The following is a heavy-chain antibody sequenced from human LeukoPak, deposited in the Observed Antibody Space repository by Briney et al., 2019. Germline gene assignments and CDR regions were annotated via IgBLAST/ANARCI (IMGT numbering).Heavy chain of an antibody. J-gene: IGHJ4*02. CDR2: ISSSGSTI. CDR1: GFTFSSYE. V-gene: IGHV3-48*03. Sequence: GGSLRLSCAASGFTFSSYEMHWVRQAPGKGLEWVSYISSSGSTIYYADSVKGRYTISRDNAKNSLYLQMNSLRAEDTAVYYCARDYGGSSPFDYWGQGTLVTVSS. D-gene: IGHD4-23*01. CDR3: ARDYGGSSPFDY.